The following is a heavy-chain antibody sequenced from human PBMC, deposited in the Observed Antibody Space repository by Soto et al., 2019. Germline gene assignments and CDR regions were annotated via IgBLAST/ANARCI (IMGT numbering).Heavy chain of an antibody. CDR1: GGTFSSYA. V-gene: IGHV1-69*01. J-gene: IGHJ4*02. Sequence: QVQLVQSGAEVKKPGSSVKVSYKASGGTFSSYAISWVRQAPGQGLEWMGGIIPIFGTANYAQKFQGRVTITADESTSTAYMELSSLRSEDTAVYYCARSIVVVVAATPGHFDYWGQGTLVTVSS. CDR3: ARSIVVVVAATPGHFDY. CDR2: IIPIFGTA. D-gene: IGHD2-15*01.